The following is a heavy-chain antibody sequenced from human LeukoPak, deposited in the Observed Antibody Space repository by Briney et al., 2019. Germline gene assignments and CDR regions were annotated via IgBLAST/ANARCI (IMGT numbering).Heavy chain of an antibody. Sequence: SETLSLTCAVYGGSFSGYYWSWIRQPPGKGLEWIGEINHSGSTNYNPFLKSRVTISVDTSKNQFSLKLSSVTAADTAVYYCARVKYYGSGSYSSVDYWGQGTLVTVSS. CDR1: GGSFSGYY. V-gene: IGHV4-34*01. CDR2: INHSGST. D-gene: IGHD3-10*01. CDR3: ARVKYYGSGSYSSVDY. J-gene: IGHJ4*02.